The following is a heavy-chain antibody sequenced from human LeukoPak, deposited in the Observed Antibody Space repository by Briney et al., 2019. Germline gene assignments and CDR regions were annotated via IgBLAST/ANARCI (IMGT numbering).Heavy chain of an antibody. CDR2: TYTSGIT. J-gene: IGHJ3*02. CDR1: GGSISSGDYY. D-gene: IGHD3-10*01. Sequence: SETLSLTCTVSGGSISSGDYYWSWIRQPAGKGLEWIGRTYTSGITNYNPSLESRVTISVDTSKNQFSLKLSSVTAADTAVYYCTGVTMVRGVPKGAFDIWGQGTMVTVSS. V-gene: IGHV4-61*02. CDR3: TGVTMVRGVPKGAFDI.